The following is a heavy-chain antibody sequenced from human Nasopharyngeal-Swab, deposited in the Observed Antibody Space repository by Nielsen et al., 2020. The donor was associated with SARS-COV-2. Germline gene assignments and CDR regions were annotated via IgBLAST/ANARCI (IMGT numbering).Heavy chain of an antibody. CDR1: GFTFSSYS. V-gene: IGHV3-21*01. CDR3: ARATYYYDSSGYFDY. Sequence: GGSLRLSCAASGFTFSSYSMNWVRQAPGKGLEWVSSISSSSSYIYYADSVKGRFTISRDNAKNSLYLQMNSLRAEDTAVYCCARATYYYDSSGYFDYWGQGTLVTVSS. CDR2: ISSSSSYI. J-gene: IGHJ4*02. D-gene: IGHD3-22*01.